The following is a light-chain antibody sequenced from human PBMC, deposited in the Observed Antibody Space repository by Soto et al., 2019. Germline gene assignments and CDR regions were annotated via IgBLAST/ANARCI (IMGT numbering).Light chain of an antibody. V-gene: IGKV3-20*01. CDR2: GAS. Sequence: EVVLAQSPGTLSLSPGDRATLSCRASQSVSSSYLAWYQQKPGQPPRLLIYGASSRATGIPDRFSGSGSGTDFTLNISRLEPEDFAVYYCQRYGNSTPLTFGGGTKVEIK. J-gene: IGKJ4*01. CDR1: QSVSSSY. CDR3: QRYGNSTPLT.